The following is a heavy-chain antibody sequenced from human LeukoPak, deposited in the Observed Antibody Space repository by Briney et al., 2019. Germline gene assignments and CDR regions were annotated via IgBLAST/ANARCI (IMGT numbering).Heavy chain of an antibody. CDR2: ISGSGGTT. CDR1: GFTFSNYA. Sequence: GGSLRLSCAASGFTFSNYAMSWVRQAPGNGLEWVSAISGSGGTTSYAGSVKGRFTISRDISENTLYLQMNSLRAEDTAIYYCAKTSSGHYYFDYWGQGTLVTVSS. J-gene: IGHJ4*02. D-gene: IGHD6-19*01. V-gene: IGHV3-23*01. CDR3: AKTSSGHYYFDY.